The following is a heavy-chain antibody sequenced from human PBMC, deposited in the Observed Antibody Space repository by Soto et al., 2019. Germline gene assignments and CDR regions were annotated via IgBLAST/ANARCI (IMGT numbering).Heavy chain of an antibody. Sequence: PGGSLRLSCAASGFIFNNYVMTWVRQAPGKGLEWVSGVKGNGGSTHYADSVKGRFTISRDDSKNALYLQMNSLRADDTAVYHCTRGLEYLDPFDAWGPGTRVTVSS. D-gene: IGHD3-16*01. CDR1: GFIFNNYV. CDR2: VKGNGGST. V-gene: IGHV3-23*01. CDR3: TRGLEYLDPFDA. J-gene: IGHJ3*01.